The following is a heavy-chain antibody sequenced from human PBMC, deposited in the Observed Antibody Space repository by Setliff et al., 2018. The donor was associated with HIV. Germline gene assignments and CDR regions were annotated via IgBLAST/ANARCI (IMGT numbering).Heavy chain of an antibody. CDR1: GGSISSYY. V-gene: IGHV4-4*08. CDR2: IYTSGST. CDR3: ARGGSGSSYNGAFDY. J-gene: IGHJ4*02. D-gene: IGHD3-10*01. Sequence: SETLSLTCTVSGGSISSYYWSWIRQPPGKGLEWIGSIYTSGSTNYNPSLKSRLTISLDTKNQFSLKLSSVTAADTAVYYCARGGSGSSYNGAFDYWGQGTLVTVSS.